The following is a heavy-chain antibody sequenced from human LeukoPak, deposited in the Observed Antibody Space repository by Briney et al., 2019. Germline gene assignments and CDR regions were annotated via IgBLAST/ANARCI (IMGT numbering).Heavy chain of an antibody. CDR2: IYYSGST. Sequence: SETLSLTCTVSGGSISSSSYYWGWIRQPPGKGLEWIGSIYYSGSTYSNPSLQSRVTISVDTSKNQFSLKLSSVTAADTAVYYCARQWLLLDYWGQGTLVTVSS. V-gene: IGHV4-39*01. J-gene: IGHJ4*02. CDR3: ARQWLLLDY. CDR1: GGSISSSSYY. D-gene: IGHD4-23*01.